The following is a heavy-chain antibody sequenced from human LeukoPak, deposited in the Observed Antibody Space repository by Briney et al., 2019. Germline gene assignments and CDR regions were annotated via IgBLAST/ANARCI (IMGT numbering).Heavy chain of an antibody. CDR1: GFTFTSSA. J-gene: IGHJ4*02. V-gene: IGHV1-58*02. Sequence: SVKVSCKTSGFTFTSSAMQWVRQARGQRLEWIGWIVVGSDNTNYAQKFQERVTITRDMSTSTAYMVLSSLRSEDTAVYYCAADLGYCSGGRCHLDYWGQGTLVTVSS. CDR2: IVVGSDNT. D-gene: IGHD2-15*01. CDR3: AADLGYCSGGRCHLDY.